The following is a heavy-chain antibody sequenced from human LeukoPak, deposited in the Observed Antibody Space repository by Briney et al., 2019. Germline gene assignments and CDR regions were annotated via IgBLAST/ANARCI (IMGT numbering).Heavy chain of an antibody. CDR1: GGTFSSYT. D-gene: IGHD2-2*01. CDR3: ASADCSSTSCYAYNWFDP. Sequence: SVKVSCKASGGTFSSYTISWVRQAPGQGLEWMGRIIPILGIANYAQKFQGRVTITADKSTSTAYMELSSLRSEDTAVYYCASADCSSTSCYAYNWFDPWGQGTLVTVSS. CDR2: IIPILGIA. V-gene: IGHV1-69*02. J-gene: IGHJ5*02.